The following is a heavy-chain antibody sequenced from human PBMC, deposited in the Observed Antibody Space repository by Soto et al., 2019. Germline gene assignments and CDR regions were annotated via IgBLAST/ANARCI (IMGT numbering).Heavy chain of an antibody. CDR2: ISSSSSYI. Sequence: EVQLVESGGGLVKPGGSLRLSCAASGFTFSSCRMNWVRQAPGKGLEWVSSISSSSSYIYYADSLKGRFTISRDNAKISLYLQMNSMRAEDTAVYYCARTLRDTAMDYYYYGMDVWGQGTTVTVSS. V-gene: IGHV3-21*01. J-gene: IGHJ6*02. CDR1: GFTFSSCR. D-gene: IGHD5-18*01. CDR3: ARTLRDTAMDYYYYGMDV.